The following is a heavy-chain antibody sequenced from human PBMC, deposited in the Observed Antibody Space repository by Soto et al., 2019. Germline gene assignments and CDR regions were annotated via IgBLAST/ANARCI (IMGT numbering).Heavy chain of an antibody. CDR3: ARHPAMTTVTLDY. J-gene: IGHJ4*02. CDR1: GGSISSSTYY. Sequence: QLQLQESGPGLVKPWETLYLTCTVSGGSISSSTYYWGWIRQPPGKGLEWIGTVYYSGNAYYNPSLKSRVDISVDTSKNQFSLKLTSVTAADTAVYFCARHPAMTTVTLDYWGQGILVTVSS. D-gene: IGHD4-17*01. CDR2: VYYSGNA. V-gene: IGHV4-39*01.